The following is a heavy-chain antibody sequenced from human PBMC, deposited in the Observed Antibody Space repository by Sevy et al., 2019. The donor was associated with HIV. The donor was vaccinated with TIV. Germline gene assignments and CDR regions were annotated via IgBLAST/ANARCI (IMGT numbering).Heavy chain of an antibody. V-gene: IGHV3-53*01. D-gene: IGHD2-21*02. CDR2: IYIGGST. CDR1: GFIVSNNF. Sequence: EGSLRLSCEVSGFIVSNNFMSWVRQAPGKGPEWVSVIYIGGSTYYADSVKGRFTISRDNSKNTLYLQMNSLRAEDTAVYYCARGKHISDCYGSFDYWGQGTLVTVSS. J-gene: IGHJ4*02. CDR3: ARGKHISDCYGSFDY.